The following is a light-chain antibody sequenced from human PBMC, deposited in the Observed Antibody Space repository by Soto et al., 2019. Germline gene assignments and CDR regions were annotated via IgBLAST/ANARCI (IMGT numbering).Light chain of an antibody. CDR1: QSVSSN. V-gene: IGKV3-15*01. J-gene: IGKJ1*01. CDR2: GAS. Sequence: EIVMTQSPATLSVSPGERATLSCRASQSVSSNLAWYQQKPGQAPRLLIYGASTRATGIPARFSGSGSGTEFTLTISSLQSEDFAVYYCQQYNNWWGTFCQGTKVEIK. CDR3: QQYNNWWGT.